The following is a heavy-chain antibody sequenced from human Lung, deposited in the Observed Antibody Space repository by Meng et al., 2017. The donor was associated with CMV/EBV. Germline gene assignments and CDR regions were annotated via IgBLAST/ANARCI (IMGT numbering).Heavy chain of an antibody. J-gene: IGHJ5*02. CDR1: PSSFTNYW. V-gene: IGHV5-51*01. D-gene: IGHD1-1*01. CDR3: VRSSHSNLGHNWFDP. CDR2: IYFVNSDT. Sequence: SPSSFTNYWIGWVRQTPGKGLEWMGIIYFVNSDTKYSPSFQGQVTISVDRSISTAYLQWSSLKVSDSAMYYCVRSSHSNLGHNWFDPWGQGTLVTVSS.